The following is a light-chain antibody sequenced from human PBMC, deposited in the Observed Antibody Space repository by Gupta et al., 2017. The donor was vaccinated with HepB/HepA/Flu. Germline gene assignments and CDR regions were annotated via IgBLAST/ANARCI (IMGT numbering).Light chain of an antibody. CDR2: DAY. J-gene: IGKJ5*01. CDR1: QSVSSY. V-gene: IGKV3-11*01. Sequence: EIVLTQSPATLSLSPGERATLSCRASQSVSSYLAWDQQKPGQAPRLLIYDAYNRATDIIGRFSGSGPGTDFTLTSRRRENEDFDGYDSQHRSPITFGQGTLLDIE. CDR3: QHRSPIT.